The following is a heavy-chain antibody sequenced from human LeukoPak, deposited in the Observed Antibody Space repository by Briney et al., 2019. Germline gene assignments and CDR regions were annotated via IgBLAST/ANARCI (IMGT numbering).Heavy chain of an antibody. CDR3: ARGKAYYYYAEYYFDY. J-gene: IGHJ4*02. Sequence: SETLSLTCTVSGGSISSYYWSWIRQPPGKGLEWIGYIYYSGSTNYNPSLKSRVTISVDTSKNQFSLKLSSVTAADTAVYYCARGKAYYYYAEYYFDYWGQGTLVTASS. CDR2: IYYSGST. V-gene: IGHV4-59*01. CDR1: GGSISSYY. D-gene: IGHD3-10*01.